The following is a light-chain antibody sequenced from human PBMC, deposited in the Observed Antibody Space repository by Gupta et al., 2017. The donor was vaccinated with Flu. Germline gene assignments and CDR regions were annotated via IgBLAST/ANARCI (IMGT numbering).Light chain of an antibody. J-gene: IGLJ2*01. CDR2: EVT. CDR3: TSSKSNRARLV. Sequence: QSALTQPASVSGSPGQPITVSCTGTSRDGGGYNNVSWYQQHPGTAPILLIYEVTTRPSGFSKRFSGSKSGTTASLPINGLQAEDDADYYCTSSKSNRARLVFGGGTKLTVL. CDR1: SRDGGGYNN. V-gene: IGLV2-14*01.